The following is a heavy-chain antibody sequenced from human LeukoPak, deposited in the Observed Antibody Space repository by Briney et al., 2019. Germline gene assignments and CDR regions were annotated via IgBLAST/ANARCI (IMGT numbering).Heavy chain of an antibody. CDR1: GFTFSDYY. Sequence: PGGSLRLSCAASGFTFSDYYMSWIRQAPGKGLEWVSYISSSSSYTNYADSVKGRFTISRDNAKNSLYLQMNSLRAEDTAVYYCAADRGSYGVGTHWGQGTLVTVSS. V-gene: IGHV3-11*03. D-gene: IGHD1-26*01. CDR2: ISSSSSYT. J-gene: IGHJ4*02. CDR3: AADRGSYGVGTH.